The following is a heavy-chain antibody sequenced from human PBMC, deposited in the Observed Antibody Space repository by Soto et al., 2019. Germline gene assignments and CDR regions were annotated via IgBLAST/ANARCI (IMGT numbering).Heavy chain of an antibody. CDR3: ARDRGVAPPVAGNTHYYYYMDV. Sequence: QDQLVQSGVEVKKPGASVKVSCKASGYSFTNYGITWVRQAPGQGFEWMGWTSAYNGNTNYAQKFQGRVTLTTDASTSTAYLELRCLRSDDAAVYYCARDRGVAPPVAGNTHYYYYMDVWGKGTTVTVSS. V-gene: IGHV1-18*01. CDR2: TSAYNGNT. D-gene: IGHD6-19*01. J-gene: IGHJ6*03. CDR1: GYSFTNYG.